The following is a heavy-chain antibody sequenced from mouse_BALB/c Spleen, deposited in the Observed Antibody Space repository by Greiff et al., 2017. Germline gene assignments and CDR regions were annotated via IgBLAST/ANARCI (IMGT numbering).Heavy chain of an antibody. CDR2: ILPGSGST. CDR1: GYTFSSYW. Sequence: QVQLQQSGAELMKPGASVKISCKATGYTFSSYWIEWVKQRPGHGLEWIGEILPGSGSTNYNEKFKGKATFTADTSSNTAYMQLSSLTSEDSAVYCCARYGNYGEEAMDYWGQGTSDTVSS. D-gene: IGHD2-1*01. V-gene: IGHV1-9*01. J-gene: IGHJ4*01. CDR3: ARYGNYGEEAMDY.